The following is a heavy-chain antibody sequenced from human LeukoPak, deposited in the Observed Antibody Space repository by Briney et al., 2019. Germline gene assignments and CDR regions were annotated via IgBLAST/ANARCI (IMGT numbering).Heavy chain of an antibody. J-gene: IGHJ4*02. D-gene: IGHD5-12*01. Sequence: GGSLRLSCAASGNYWMHWVRQVPGKGLVWVSHINSDGSWTSYADSVKGRFTISRDNSKITLYLQMNSLRAEDTAVYYCAKSYNGYESKPDYWGQGTLVTVSS. CDR1: GNYW. CDR2: INSDGSWT. V-gene: IGHV3-74*01. CDR3: AKSYNGYESKPDY.